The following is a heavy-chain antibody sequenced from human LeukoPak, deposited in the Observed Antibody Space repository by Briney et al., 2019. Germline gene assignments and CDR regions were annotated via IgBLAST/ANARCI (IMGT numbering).Heavy chain of an antibody. CDR2: INSDGSST. D-gene: IGHD3-3*01. Sequence: GGSLRLSCAASGFTFTRYWMYWVRQAPGKGLVWVSRINSDGSSTSYADSVKGRFTISRDNAKNTLYLQMNSLRAEDTAVYYCAREKRSITIFGVVTYYFDYWGQGTLVTVSS. V-gene: IGHV3-74*01. CDR1: GFTFTRYW. J-gene: IGHJ4*02. CDR3: AREKRSITIFGVVTYYFDY.